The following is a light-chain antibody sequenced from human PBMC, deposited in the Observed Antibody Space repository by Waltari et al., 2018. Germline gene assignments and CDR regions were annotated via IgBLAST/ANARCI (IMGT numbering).Light chain of an antibody. CDR1: QSVNRN. CDR3: QQSIQWPYT. CDR2: GVS. V-gene: IGKV3D-15*01. J-gene: IGKJ2*01. Sequence: DITMTQSQATLSFSPGERATLSCRASQSVNRNLAWYQQKPGQPPRLLIYGVSSRATGIPDRFTGSGSGMEFTLTSSSLEPEDVGIYHCQQSIQWPYTFGQGTKVEIK.